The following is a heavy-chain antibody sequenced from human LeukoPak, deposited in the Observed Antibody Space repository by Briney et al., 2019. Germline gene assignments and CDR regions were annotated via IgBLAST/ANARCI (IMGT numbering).Heavy chain of an antibody. CDR1: RGSISSYY. CDR2: IYYSGST. V-gene: IGHV4-59*01. Sequence: SETLSLTCIVSRGSISSYYWSWIRQPPGKGLEWIGYIYYSGSTNYNPSLKSRVTISVDTSKNQFSLKLSSVTAAGTAVYYCAGGPGGAFDIWGQGTMVTVSS. CDR3: AGGPGGAFDI. D-gene: IGHD2-15*01. J-gene: IGHJ3*02.